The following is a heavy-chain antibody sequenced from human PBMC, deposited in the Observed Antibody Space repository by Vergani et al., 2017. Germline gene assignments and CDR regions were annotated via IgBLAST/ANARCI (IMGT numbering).Heavy chain of an antibody. V-gene: IGHV3-72*01. D-gene: IGHD2-21*01. CDR2: SRNKARSYTT. CDR1: GFTLSDHV. CDR3: AKARDPNCKGGNCYSYYYGLDL. J-gene: IGHJ6*02. Sequence: VQLVESGGGLVQPGGSLRLSCAASGFTLSDHVMDWVRQGPGKGLEWVGRSRNKARSYTTEYSASVKGRFTISRDDSRNSLYLQMNSLKTEDTAVYYCAKARDPNCKGGNCYSYYYGLDLWGQGTTVTVSS.